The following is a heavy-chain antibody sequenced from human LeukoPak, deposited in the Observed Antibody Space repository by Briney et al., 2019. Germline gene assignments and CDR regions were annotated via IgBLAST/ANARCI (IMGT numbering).Heavy chain of an antibody. D-gene: IGHD3-16*01. CDR2: IIGSGGST. Sequence: GGSLRLSCAASGFIFSSYALSWVRQAPGKGLEWVSTIIGSGGSTYYADYVKGQFTISRDNSKITVYLQMNSLRAEDTAVYYCAKDRSCIIDGGHGDFDYWGQGTLVTVSS. CDR3: AKDRSCIIDGGHGDFDY. V-gene: IGHV3-23*01. CDR1: GFIFSSYA. J-gene: IGHJ4*02.